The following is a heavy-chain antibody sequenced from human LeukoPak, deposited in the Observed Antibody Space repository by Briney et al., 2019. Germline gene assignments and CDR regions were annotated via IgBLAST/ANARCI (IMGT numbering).Heavy chain of an antibody. Sequence: ASVKVSCTASGYTFSSYGFSWVRQAPGQGLEWMGWINAYNGNTNYAQNLQGRVTMTTDTSTSTAYMGLRSLRSDDTAVYYCARRQGTTLNFDYWGQGTLVTVSS. J-gene: IGHJ4*02. CDR3: ARRQGTTLNFDY. CDR2: INAYNGNT. CDR1: GYTFSSYG. V-gene: IGHV1-18*01. D-gene: IGHD1-1*01.